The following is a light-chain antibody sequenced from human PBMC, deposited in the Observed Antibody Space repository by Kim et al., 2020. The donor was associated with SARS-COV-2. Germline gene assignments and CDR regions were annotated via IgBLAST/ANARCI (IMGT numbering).Light chain of an antibody. CDR3: QQYHLTPLT. CDR1: QTVLYNANNKNC. J-gene: IGKJ1*01. V-gene: IGKV4-1*01. CDR2: WAS. Sequence: ATISRKASQTVLYNANNKNCLAWYQPKPGQPPKLLIYWASARESGVPDRFSGSGSGTDFTLTISSLQAEDVAVYYCQQYHLTPLTFGQGTKVDIK.